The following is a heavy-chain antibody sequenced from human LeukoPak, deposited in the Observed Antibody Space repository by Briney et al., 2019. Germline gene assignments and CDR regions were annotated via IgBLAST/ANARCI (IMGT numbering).Heavy chain of an antibody. CDR1: GFTFDDYA. V-gene: IGHV3-43*02. CDR3: AKGHSSAYTIDS. Sequence: PGGSLRLSCAASGFTFDDYAMHWVRQAPGKGVEWVSLISGDGGSTYADSVKGRFTISRDNSKNSLYLQMNSLRTEDTALYYCAKGHSSAYTIDSWGQGTLVTVSS. D-gene: IGHD3-22*01. CDR2: ISGDGGST. J-gene: IGHJ4*02.